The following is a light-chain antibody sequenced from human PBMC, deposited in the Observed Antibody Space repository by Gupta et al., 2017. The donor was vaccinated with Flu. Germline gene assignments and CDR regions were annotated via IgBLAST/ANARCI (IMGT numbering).Light chain of an antibody. CDR2: EVT. Sequence: SITISCTGTGSGVGSYNLVSWYQQHPGKAPKLMIYEVTKRPAGVSNRFSGSKSGNTASLTISGLQAEDEAYYYCCSYAGRSTVVFGGGTKLTVL. V-gene: IGLV2-23*02. CDR1: GSGVGSYNL. J-gene: IGLJ2*01. CDR3: CSYAGRSTVV.